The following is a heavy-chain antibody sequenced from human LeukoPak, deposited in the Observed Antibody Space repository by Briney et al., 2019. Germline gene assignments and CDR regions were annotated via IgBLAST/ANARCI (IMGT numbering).Heavy chain of an antibody. D-gene: IGHD2-2*01. CDR2: INSDGSST. J-gene: IGHJ4*02. CDR1: GFTFSSYW. CDR3: ARGGDIVVLPARQY. V-gene: IGHV3-74*01. Sequence: GGSLRLSCAASGFTFSSYWMHWVRQAPGKGLVWVSRINSDGSSTSYADSVKGRFTISRDNAKNTLYLQMNSLRAEDTAVYYCARGGDIVVLPARQYWGQGTLVTVSS.